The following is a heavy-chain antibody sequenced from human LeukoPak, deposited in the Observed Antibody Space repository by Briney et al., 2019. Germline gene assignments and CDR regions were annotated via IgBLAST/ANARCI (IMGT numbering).Heavy chain of an antibody. CDR3: ARDRIRGDY. CDR2: INSDGSSI. V-gene: IGHV3-74*01. J-gene: IGHJ4*02. Sequence: GGSLRLSCVASGFTFSSYWMHWVRQAPGKGLGWVSRINSDGSSISYADSVKGRFTISRDNAKNTLYLQVNSLRAEDTAVYYCARDRIRGDYWGQGTLVTVSS. CDR1: GFTFSSYW. D-gene: IGHD1-14*01.